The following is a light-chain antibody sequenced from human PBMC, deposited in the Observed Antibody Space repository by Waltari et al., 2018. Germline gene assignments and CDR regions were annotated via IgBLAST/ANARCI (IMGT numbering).Light chain of an antibody. CDR3: MQGTHWPWT. Sequence: QILVHRDGEIYWNWLHQRPGQSPRRLSYKFSILDSWVPDRFSVRGSGTDFTLRISRVEAEDVGVYYCMQGTHWPWTFCQGTKVEIK. CDR2: KFS. CDR1: QILVHRDGEIY. J-gene: IGKJ1*01. V-gene: IGKV2-30*02.